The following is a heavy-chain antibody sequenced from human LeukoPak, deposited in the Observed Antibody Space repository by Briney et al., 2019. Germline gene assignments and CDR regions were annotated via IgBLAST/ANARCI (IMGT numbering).Heavy chain of an antibody. Sequence: PGGSLRLSCAASGFTFTNYSMNWVRQAPGKGLEWVSTISGGGGSTYYADSVKGRFTISRDNSKNTLYLQMNSLRAEDTAVYYCARETTEYDFWSGYYQKSWFDPWGQGTLVTVSS. CDR3: ARETTEYDFWSGYYQKSWFDP. CDR1: GFTFTNYS. J-gene: IGHJ5*02. V-gene: IGHV3-23*01. D-gene: IGHD3-3*01. CDR2: ISGGGGST.